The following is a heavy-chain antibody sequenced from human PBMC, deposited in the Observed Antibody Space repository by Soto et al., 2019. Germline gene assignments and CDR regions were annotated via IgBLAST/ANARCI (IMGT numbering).Heavy chain of an antibody. J-gene: IGHJ3*01. CDR3: ARSDIPDAFDL. Sequence: QVQLQESGPGLVKTSETLSLTCTVSGGSFTPYHWSWVRQPPGKGLEWIGYIYYTGSTTYNPSLQSRVTISIDTANNQYSLNLISVTAADTAVYFCARSDIPDAFDLWGQGTMVTVSS. CDR1: GGSFTPYH. V-gene: IGHV4-59*08. CDR2: IYYTGST. D-gene: IGHD2-15*01.